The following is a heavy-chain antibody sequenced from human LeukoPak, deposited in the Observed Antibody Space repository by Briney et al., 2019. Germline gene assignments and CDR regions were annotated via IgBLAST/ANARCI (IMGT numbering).Heavy chain of an antibody. CDR1: GFTFSSYG. D-gene: IGHD5-12*01. J-gene: IGHJ4*02. CDR3: AEGPIVATIGYFDY. Sequence: GGSLRLSCAASGFTFSSYGMHWVRQAPGKGLEWVAVISYDGSNKYYADSVKGRFTISRDNSKNTLYLQMNSLRAEDTAVYYCAEGPIVATIGYFDYWGQGTLVTVSS. CDR2: ISYDGSNK. V-gene: IGHV3-30*18.